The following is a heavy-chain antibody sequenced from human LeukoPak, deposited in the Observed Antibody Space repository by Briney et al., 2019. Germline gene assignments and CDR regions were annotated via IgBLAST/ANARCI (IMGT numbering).Heavy chain of an antibody. Sequence: PSETLSLTCAVYGGSFSGYYWSWIRQPPGNGLEWIGEINHSGGTNYNPSLKSRVTISVDTSKNQFSLKLSSVTAADTAVYYCAKGNSYGFTKTAGEFDYWGQGTLVTVSS. CDR3: AKGNSYGFTKTAGEFDY. D-gene: IGHD5-18*01. J-gene: IGHJ4*02. CDR1: GGSFSGYY. CDR2: INHSGGT. V-gene: IGHV4-34*01.